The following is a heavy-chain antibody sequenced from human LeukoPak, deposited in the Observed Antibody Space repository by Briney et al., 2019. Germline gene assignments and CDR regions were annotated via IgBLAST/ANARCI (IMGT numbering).Heavy chain of an antibody. D-gene: IGHD3-3*01. V-gene: IGHV3-74*01. CDR1: GFTLGRYW. Sequence: GGSLRLACAASGFTLGRYWMHWFRQAPGTGLVWVARSNSDGKITDYADSVRGRFTTSRDNTKNTVYLQMSSLRAEDTGVYYCARDHHDFWSGYPNYWGQGTLVIVSS. CDR3: ARDHHDFWSGYPNY. CDR2: SNSDGKIT. J-gene: IGHJ4*02.